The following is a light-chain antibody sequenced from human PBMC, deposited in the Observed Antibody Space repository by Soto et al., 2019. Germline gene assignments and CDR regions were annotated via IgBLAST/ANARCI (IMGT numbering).Light chain of an antibody. Sequence: DIQVTQSPSSVSASVGDTVTIICRASQDIGSWSTWYRQKPGKVPELLIYAASTLQSGVPSRFSGSGSGTYFTLTITGLQPEDVATYYCQQANSFPLSFGGGTKVEIK. CDR2: AAS. CDR3: QQANSFPLS. J-gene: IGKJ4*01. V-gene: IGKV1-12*01. CDR1: QDIGSW.